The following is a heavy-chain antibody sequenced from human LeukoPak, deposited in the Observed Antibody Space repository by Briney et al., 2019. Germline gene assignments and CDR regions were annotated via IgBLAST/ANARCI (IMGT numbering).Heavy chain of an antibody. CDR1: GFSFSSYA. V-gene: IGHV3-23*01. CDR2: MSSSDDGR. J-gene: IGHJ6*03. CDR3: AKIPYYYYYYMDV. D-gene: IGHD2-21*01. Sequence: GGSLRLSCATSGFSFSSYAMSWVRQAPGKGLEWVSAMSSSDDGRYYADSVKGRFTISRDNSKNTLYLQMNSLRAEDTAVYYCAKIPYYYYYYMDVWGKGTTVTISS.